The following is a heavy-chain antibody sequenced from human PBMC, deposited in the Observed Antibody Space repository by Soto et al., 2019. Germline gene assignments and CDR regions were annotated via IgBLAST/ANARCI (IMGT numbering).Heavy chain of an antibody. V-gene: IGHV1-8*02. CDR1: GYTFTDYD. D-gene: IGHD6-19*01. J-gene: IGHJ4*02. Sequence: QVQLVQSGAEVRKPGASVKVSCKTSGYTFTDYDINWVRQAPGQGLEWVGRMNPNSGRTDYAQKLEGRVTMTSDISISTAYMELSSLGYDDPAVYFCSTWGRNGWYTGFFWGQGTMVTVSS. CDR2: MNPNSGRT. CDR3: STWGRNGWYTGFF.